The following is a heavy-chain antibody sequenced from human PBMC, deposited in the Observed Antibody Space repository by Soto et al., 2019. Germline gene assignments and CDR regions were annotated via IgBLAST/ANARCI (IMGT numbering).Heavy chain of an antibody. V-gene: IGHV3-33*01. D-gene: IGHD6-13*01. CDR1: GFTFISYG. Sequence: GGSLRLSCAASGFTFISYGMHWVRQAPGKGLEWVAVIWYDGSNKYYADSVKGRFTISRDNSKNTLYLQMNSLRAEDTAVYYCAASYSSSWYHYYYYGMDVWGQGTTVTVSS. CDR2: IWYDGSNK. J-gene: IGHJ6*02. CDR3: AASYSSSWYHYYYYGMDV.